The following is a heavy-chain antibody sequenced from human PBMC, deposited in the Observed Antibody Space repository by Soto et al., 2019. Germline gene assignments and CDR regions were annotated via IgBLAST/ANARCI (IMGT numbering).Heavy chain of an antibody. CDR3: AKGRAGHTSGADY. CDR1: GFTFNNKA. D-gene: IGHD6-19*01. J-gene: IGHJ4*02. Sequence: EVQLLESGGGLVQPGGSLRLSCATSGFTFNNKAMNWVRQAPGKGLEWVAVISGVDNGAYYAKSVKGRFTISRNNSKNTVTLQMNNLRAEDTAVYYCAKGRAGHTSGADYWGQGTLVTVSS. CDR2: ISGVDNGA. V-gene: IGHV3-23*01.